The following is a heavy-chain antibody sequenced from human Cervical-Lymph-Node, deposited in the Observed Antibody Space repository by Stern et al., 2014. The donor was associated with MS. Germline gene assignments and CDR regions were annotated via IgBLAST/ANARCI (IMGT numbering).Heavy chain of an antibody. Sequence: VQLVQSGGGVIQPGGSLRLSCTASGFTVSRDYMTWVRQAPGQGLEWVSLITNVGNTFYTDSVKGRFTISRDDSKNTVYLHMTSLRAEDTAMYYCARDTSSPERSDWWGQGTLVTVSS. J-gene: IGHJ4*02. D-gene: IGHD1-1*01. CDR1: GFTVSRDY. CDR3: ARDTSSPERSDW. CDR2: ITNVGNT. V-gene: IGHV3-53*01.